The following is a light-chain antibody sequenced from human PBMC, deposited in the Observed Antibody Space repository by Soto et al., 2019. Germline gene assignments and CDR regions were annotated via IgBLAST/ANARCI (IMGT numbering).Light chain of an antibody. CDR1: QGISSY. CDR3: QHLNTYPRT. CDR2: GAS. Sequence: DIPLTQSPSFLSASVGDRVTITCRASQGISSYLAWYQQPPGKAPKLLIYGASTLQRGVSSRFSGSGSGTEFTLTISSLQPEDCATYDCQHLNTYPRTFGQGTKLEVK. V-gene: IGKV1-9*01. J-gene: IGKJ2*01.